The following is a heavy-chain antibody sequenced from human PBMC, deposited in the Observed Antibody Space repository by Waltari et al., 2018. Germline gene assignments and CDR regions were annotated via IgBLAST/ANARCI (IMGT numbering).Heavy chain of an antibody. CDR1: GFTFSSYG. Sequence: QVQLVESGGGVVQPGRSLRLSCAASGFTFSSYGMHWVRQAPGKGLEWVAVVSYDGSNKYYADSLKGRFTISRDNSKNTLYLQMNSLRAEDTAVYYCAKDEYYYGSGSPDYWGQGTLVTVSS. V-gene: IGHV3-30*18. D-gene: IGHD3-10*01. CDR3: AKDEYYYGSGSPDY. J-gene: IGHJ4*02. CDR2: VSYDGSNK.